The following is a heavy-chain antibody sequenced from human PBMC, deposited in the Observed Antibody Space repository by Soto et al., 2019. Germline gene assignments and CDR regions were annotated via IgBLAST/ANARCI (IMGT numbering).Heavy chain of an antibody. CDR3: ATEELCGADCYFFKH. CDR2: ISGSNNNI. V-gene: IGHV3-48*03. D-gene: IGHD2-21*02. Sequence: GGSLRLSCAVSGFNLRNYEMNWVRQVPGKGLEWISKISGSNNNIYYADSVQGRFTISRDNANNVLFLQMNSLRAEDTATYHCATEELCGADCYFFKHWGQGTLVTVSS. J-gene: IGHJ4*02. CDR1: GFNLRNYE.